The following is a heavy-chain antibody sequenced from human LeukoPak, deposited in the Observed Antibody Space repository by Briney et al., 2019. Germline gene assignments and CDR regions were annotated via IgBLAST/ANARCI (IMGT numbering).Heavy chain of an antibody. J-gene: IGHJ4*02. CDR3: AKGTTYYDFWSGYQS. CDR2: ISGDGGST. V-gene: IGHV3-43*02. CDR1: GFTFHDYA. Sequence: GGSLRLSCAASGFTFHDYAMHWVRQAPGKGLEWVSLISGDGGSTYYADSVKGRFTISRDNSKNSLYLQMNSLRTEDTALYYCAKGTTYYDFWSGYQSWGQGTLVTVSS. D-gene: IGHD3-3*01.